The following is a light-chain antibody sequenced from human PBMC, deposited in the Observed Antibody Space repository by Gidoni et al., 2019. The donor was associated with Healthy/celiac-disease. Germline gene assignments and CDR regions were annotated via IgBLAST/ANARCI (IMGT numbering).Light chain of an antibody. CDR2: GAS. V-gene: IGKV3-20*01. CDR1: QSVSSSY. Sequence: IFLTQSPCTLSLSPGERATLSCRASQSVSSSYLAWYQQKPGQAPRLLIYGASSRATGIPDRFSGSGSGTDFTLTISRLEPEDFAVYYCQQYGSSPYTFGQGTKLEIK. CDR3: QQYGSSPYT. J-gene: IGKJ2*01.